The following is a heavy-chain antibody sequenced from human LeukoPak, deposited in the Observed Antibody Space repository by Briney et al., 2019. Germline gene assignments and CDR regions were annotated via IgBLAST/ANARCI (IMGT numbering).Heavy chain of an antibody. CDR1: GFIVSSNY. Sequence: GGSLRLSCAASGFIVSSNYMSWVRQAPGKGLEWVSIIYSSGSIYYADSVKGRFTISRDNSKNMVYLQMNSLRGEDAAVYYCVTDPPSSGWAFWSWGQGALVTVSS. D-gene: IGHD6-19*01. CDR2: IYSSGSI. J-gene: IGHJ5*02. CDR3: VTDPPSSGWAFWS. V-gene: IGHV3-53*01.